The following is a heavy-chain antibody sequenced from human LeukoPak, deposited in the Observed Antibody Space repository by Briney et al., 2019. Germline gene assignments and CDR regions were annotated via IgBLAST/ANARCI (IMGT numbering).Heavy chain of an antibody. CDR1: GYTFTGYY. CDR2: INPNSGVT. Sequence: GASVKVSCKASGYTFTGYYMHWVRQAPGQGLEWMGWINPNSGVTKYAQKSQGRVTMTSDTSISTAYMELSRLRSDDTAVYYCARAPFGPGWLSLNEYYFDYWGQGTLVTVSS. J-gene: IGHJ4*02. D-gene: IGHD3-9*01. V-gene: IGHV1-2*02. CDR3: ARAPFGPGWLSLNEYYFDY.